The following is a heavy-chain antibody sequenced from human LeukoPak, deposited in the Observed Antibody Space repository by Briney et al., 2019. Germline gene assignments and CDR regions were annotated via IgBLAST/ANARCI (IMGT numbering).Heavy chain of an antibody. J-gene: IGHJ3*02. CDR3: ARIRQLGHAFDI. CDR1: GGSFSGYY. Sequence: SETLSLTCAVYGGSFSGYYWSWIRQPPGKGLEWIGEINHSGSTNYNPSLKSRVTISVDTSKNQFSLKLSSVTAADTAVYYCARIRQLGHAFDIWGQGTMVTVSS. D-gene: IGHD5-18*01. V-gene: IGHV4-34*01. CDR2: INHSGST.